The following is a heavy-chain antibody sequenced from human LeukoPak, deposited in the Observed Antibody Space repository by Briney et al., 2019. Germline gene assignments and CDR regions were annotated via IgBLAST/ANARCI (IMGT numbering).Heavy chain of an antibody. Sequence: GESLKISCKGSGYSFTSYWIGWVRQMPGKGLEWMGIIYPGDSDTRYSPSFQGQVTISADKSISTAYLQWSSLKASDTAMYYCARHYCSSTSCPTGAFDIWGQGTMVTVSS. CDR3: ARHYCSSTSCPTGAFDI. D-gene: IGHD2-2*01. V-gene: IGHV5-51*01. J-gene: IGHJ3*02. CDR1: GYSFTSYW. CDR2: IYPGDSDT.